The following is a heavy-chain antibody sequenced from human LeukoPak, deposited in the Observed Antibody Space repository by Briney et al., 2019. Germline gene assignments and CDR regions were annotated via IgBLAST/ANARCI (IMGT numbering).Heavy chain of an antibody. CDR1: GYLFSRYW. D-gene: IGHD3-16*01. Sequence: GGSLTLSCSASGYLFSRYWVHWVRQSAGKGLVWVSRINSDGSSTSYADSVKGRFTISRDNSKNTLYLQMNSLRVEDTAIYYCVKGGWGDYWGQGTLVTVSS. V-gene: IGHV3-74*01. J-gene: IGHJ4*02. CDR2: INSDGSST. CDR3: VKGGWGDY.